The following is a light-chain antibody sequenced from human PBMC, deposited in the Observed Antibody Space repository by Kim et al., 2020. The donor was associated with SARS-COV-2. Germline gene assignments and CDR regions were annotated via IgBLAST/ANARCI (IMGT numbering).Light chain of an antibody. CDR1: KLGDKY. Sequence: VSPGQTASITCSGDKLGDKYACWYQQKPGQSPVPVIYQDSKRPSGIPERFSGSNSGNTATLTISGTQAMDEADYYCQAWDSSTVVFGGGTKLTVL. CDR3: QAWDSSTVV. CDR2: QDS. V-gene: IGLV3-1*01. J-gene: IGLJ2*01.